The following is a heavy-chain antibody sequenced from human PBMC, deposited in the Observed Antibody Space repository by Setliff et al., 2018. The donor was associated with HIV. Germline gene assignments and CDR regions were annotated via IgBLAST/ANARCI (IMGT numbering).Heavy chain of an antibody. V-gene: IGHV4-4*09. J-gene: IGHJ3*01. CDR1: GGSISSYY. D-gene: IGHD3-22*01. CDR2: IYTNGST. CDR3: ARHSGYYHDSSGYYPFDV. Sequence: PSETLSLTCIVSGGSISSYYWSWIRQPPGKELEWIGDIYTNGSTDYNPSLKSRVTISVDTSKKRFSLRLSSVTAADTAVYYCARHSGYYHDSSGYYPFDVWGQGTMVTVSS.